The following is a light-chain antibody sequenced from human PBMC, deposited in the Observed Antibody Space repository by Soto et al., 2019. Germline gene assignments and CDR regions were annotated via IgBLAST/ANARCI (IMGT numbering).Light chain of an antibody. CDR3: LLYYGGAQV. Sequence: QTVVTQEPSLTVSPGGTVTLTCASSTGAVTSGYYPNWFQQKPGQAPRALICSTSNKHSCTPARFSGSLLGGKAALTLSGVQPEDEAEYYCLLYYGGAQVFGGGTKLTVL. CDR2: STS. V-gene: IGLV7-43*01. J-gene: IGLJ2*01. CDR1: TGAVTSGYY.